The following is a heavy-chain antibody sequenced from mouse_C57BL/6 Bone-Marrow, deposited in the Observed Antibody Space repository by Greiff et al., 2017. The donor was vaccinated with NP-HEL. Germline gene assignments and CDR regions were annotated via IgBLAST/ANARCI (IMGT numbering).Heavy chain of an antibody. V-gene: IGHV1-54*01. J-gene: IGHJ3*01. CDR3: ARGDYGSSYWFAY. CDR2: INPGSGGT. Sequence: QVQLKQSGAELVRPGTSVKVSCKASGYAFTNYLIEWVKQRPGQGLEWIGVINPGSGGTNYNEKFKGKATLTADKSSSTAYMQLSSLTSEDSAVYFCARGDYGSSYWFAYWGQGTLVTVSA. CDR1: GYAFTNYL. D-gene: IGHD1-1*01.